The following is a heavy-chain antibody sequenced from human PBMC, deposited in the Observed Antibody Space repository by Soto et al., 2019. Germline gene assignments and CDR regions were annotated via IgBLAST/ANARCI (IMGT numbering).Heavy chain of an antibody. CDR1: GYSFTSYW. V-gene: IGHV5-10-1*01. J-gene: IGHJ6*02. CDR3: ASHPTSTVVTNYYYGIDG. CDR2: IDPSDSYT. D-gene: IGHD4-17*01. Sequence: GESLKISCKGSGYSFTSYWISWVRQIPWKGLEWMGRIDPSDSYTNYSPSFQGHVTISADKYIRTAYLQWRSLKASDTAMYYCASHPTSTVVTNYYYGIDGWGQGTTVTASS.